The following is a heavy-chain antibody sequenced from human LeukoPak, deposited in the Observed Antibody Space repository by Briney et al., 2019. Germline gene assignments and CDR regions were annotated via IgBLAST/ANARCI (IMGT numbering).Heavy chain of an antibody. J-gene: IGHJ4*02. CDR1: GGSFSGYY. CDR2: INHSGST. V-gene: IGHV4-34*01. Sequence: NPSETLSLTCAVYGGSFSGYYWSWIRQPPGKGLEWIGEINHSGSTNYNPSLKSRVTISVDTSKNQFSLKLSSVTAADTAVYYCARGPRVNYYGSGSYLFPRPYFDYWGQGTLVTVSS. D-gene: IGHD3-10*01. CDR3: ARGPRVNYYGSGSYLFPRPYFDY.